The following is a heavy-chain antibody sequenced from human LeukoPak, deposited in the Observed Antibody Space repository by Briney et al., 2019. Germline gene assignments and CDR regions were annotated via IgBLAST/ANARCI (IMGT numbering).Heavy chain of an antibody. Sequence: SETLSLTCTVSGGPIGRYYRSWIRQSPGKGLEWIGFISYTGSTDYYPSLKSRVTISLDTSKNQFSLNLSSVTAADTAVYYCARTEKYYYGPETFYFFEYWGQGILVTVSS. V-gene: IGHV4-59*01. CDR2: ISYTGST. D-gene: IGHD3-10*01. J-gene: IGHJ4*02. CDR3: ARTEKYYYGPETFYFFEY. CDR1: GGPIGRYY.